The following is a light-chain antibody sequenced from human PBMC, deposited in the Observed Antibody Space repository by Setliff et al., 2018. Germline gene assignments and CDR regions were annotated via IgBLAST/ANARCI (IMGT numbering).Light chain of an antibody. J-gene: IGLJ1*01. CDR3: SSYSTRTSLDV. V-gene: IGLV2-14*03. CDR1: SSDIGAYAY. Sequence: QSALTQPASVSASPGQSITIYCIGSSSDIGAYAYVALYQQHTGKATKHMIYSVTHRPSGVSNRFSASKSGNTASLTISGLQGEDEADYYCSSYSTRTSLDVFGTGTKVTVL. CDR2: SVT.